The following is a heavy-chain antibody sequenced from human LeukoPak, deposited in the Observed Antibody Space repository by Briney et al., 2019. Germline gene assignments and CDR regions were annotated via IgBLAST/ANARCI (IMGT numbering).Heavy chain of an antibody. CDR1: GRSLSPYY. CDR2: IYSSGTT. D-gene: IGHD6-13*01. V-gene: IGHV4-4*07. CDR3: ARDAFSFQHSSPEYFQR. Sequence: SETLSLTCTISGRSLSPYYWNWIRQPAGKGLECIGRIYSSGTTNYNPSLRSRVSMSVDTSKNQFSLKLSSVTAADTAVYYCARDAFSFQHSSPEYFQRWGQGTLVTVSS. J-gene: IGHJ1*01.